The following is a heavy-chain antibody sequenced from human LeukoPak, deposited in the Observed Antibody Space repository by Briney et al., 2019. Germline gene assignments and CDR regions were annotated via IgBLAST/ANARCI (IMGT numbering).Heavy chain of an antibody. D-gene: IGHD2-2*02. Sequence: GSLRLSCAASGFTFSNYAMSWVRQAPGKGLEWVSGLSGSGGSIYYADSVKGRFTISRDNSKNTLYLQMNSLRAEDTAVYYCAKDFEMGTDIVVVPAAIRGDYFDYWGQGTLVTVSS. V-gene: IGHV3-23*01. J-gene: IGHJ4*02. CDR3: AKDFEMGTDIVVVPAAIRGDYFDY. CDR2: LSGSGGSI. CDR1: GFTFSNYA.